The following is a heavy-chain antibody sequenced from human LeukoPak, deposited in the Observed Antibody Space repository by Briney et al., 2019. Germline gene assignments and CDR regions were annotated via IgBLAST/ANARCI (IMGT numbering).Heavy chain of an antibody. CDR2: ISGSGGST. CDR1: GFTFSSYA. CDR3: AKGGSIAAAGLYYFDY. V-gene: IGHV3-23*01. D-gene: IGHD6-13*01. J-gene: IGHJ4*02. Sequence: GGSLRLSCAASGFTFSSYAMSWVRQAPGKGLEWVSAISGSGGSTYYADSVKGRFTISRDNSKNTLYLQMNSLRAEDTAVYYCAKGGSIAAAGLYYFDYWGQGTLVTASS.